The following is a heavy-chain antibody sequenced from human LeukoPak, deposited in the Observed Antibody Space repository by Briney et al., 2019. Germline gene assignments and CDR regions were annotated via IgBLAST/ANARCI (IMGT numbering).Heavy chain of an antibody. CDR3: ARDLSDIPTSRVDF. J-gene: IGHJ4*02. Sequence: PSETLSLTCTVSGGSISSYYWSWIRQPPGKGLEWIGYIYYSGSTNYNPSLKSRVTISVDTSKNQFSLKLTSVTAADTAVYYCARDLSDIPTSRVDFWGQGTLVTVSS. D-gene: IGHD5-12*01. CDR1: GGSISSYY. V-gene: IGHV4-59*12. CDR2: IYYSGST.